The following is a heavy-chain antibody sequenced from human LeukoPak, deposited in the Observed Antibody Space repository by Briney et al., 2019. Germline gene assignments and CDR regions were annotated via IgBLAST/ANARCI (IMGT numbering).Heavy chain of an antibody. V-gene: IGHV3-7*01. CDR2: INKDGSEK. D-gene: IGHD3/OR15-3a*01. CDR1: GFNFIYYS. J-gene: IGHJ4*02. Sequence: PGGSLRLSCAASGFNFIYYSMTWVSQAPGKGPEWGANINKDGSEKYYVDSVEGRFSISRDNAKNLLYLQMDSLRAEDTAVYYCARDFWTTNPESHWGQGTLVTVSS. CDR3: ARDFWTTNPESH.